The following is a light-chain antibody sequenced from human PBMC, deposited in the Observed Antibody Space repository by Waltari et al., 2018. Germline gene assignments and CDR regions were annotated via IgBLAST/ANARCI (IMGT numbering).Light chain of an antibody. CDR3: YQHYITPFT. CDR1: KSVLYSSNNRNY. V-gene: IGKV4-1*01. CDR2: CAS. J-gene: IGKJ3*01. Sequence: DIVQIPPPDSLVVCPVEGTIINCKPTKSVLYSSNNRNYLAWYQQKPGQPPKLLIYCASTLESGVPDRFTGSGSGTDFTLTISSLQAEDFAVYYCYQHYITPFTFGPGTKVDIK.